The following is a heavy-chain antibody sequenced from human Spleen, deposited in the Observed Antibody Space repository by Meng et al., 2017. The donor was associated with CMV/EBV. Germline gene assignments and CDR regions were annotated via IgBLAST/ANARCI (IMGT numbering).Heavy chain of an antibody. CDR1: GFTFSSYW. D-gene: IGHD3-3*01. V-gene: IGHV3-7*03. CDR2: IKQDGSEK. J-gene: IGHJ4*02. Sequence: GESLKISCAASGFTFSSYWMSWVRQAPGKGLEWVANIKQDGSEKYYVDSVKGRFTISRDNAKNSLYLQMNSLRAEDTAVYYCAPRWTYTYGYYFVYWGQGTLVTVSS. CDR3: APRWTYTYGYYFVY.